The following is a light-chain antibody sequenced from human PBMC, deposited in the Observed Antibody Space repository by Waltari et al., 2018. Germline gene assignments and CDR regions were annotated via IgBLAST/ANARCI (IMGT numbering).Light chain of an antibody. CDR1: TSNIGGNP. J-gene: IGLJ3*02. CDR3: AAWDDSLTGWM. Sequence: QSVLTQPPSASGTPGQRVTISCSGSTSNIGGNPVNWYQQLPGTAPKLLIYSNNQRPSGVPDRFSGSKSGTSASLAISGLQSEDEADYYCAAWDDSLTGWMFGGGTKLTVL. CDR2: SNN. V-gene: IGLV1-44*01.